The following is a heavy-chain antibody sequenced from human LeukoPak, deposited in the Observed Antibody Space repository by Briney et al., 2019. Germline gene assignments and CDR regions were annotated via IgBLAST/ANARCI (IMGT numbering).Heavy chain of an antibody. J-gene: IGHJ2*01. V-gene: IGHV4-34*01. CDR3: ARGSRGIVVVPAAMRQRGWYFDL. CDR1: GGSFSGYY. CDR2: INHSGST. D-gene: IGHD2-2*01. Sequence: SETLSLTCAVYGGSFSGYYWSWIRQPPGKGLEWIGEINHSGSTNYNPSLKSRVTISVDTSKNQFSLKLSSVTAADTAVYYCARGSRGIVVVPAAMRQRGWYFDLWGRGTLVTVSS.